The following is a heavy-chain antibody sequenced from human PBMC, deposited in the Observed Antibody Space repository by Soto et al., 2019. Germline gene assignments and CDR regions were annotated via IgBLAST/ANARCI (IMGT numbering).Heavy chain of an antibody. D-gene: IGHD2-21*01. J-gene: IGHJ5*02. Sequence: PSETLXLTCNVSGGXISTSRSYWAWIRQPPGKGLEWLANIFYSGSTYYNPSLASRVTVSVDTSKNEFSLKLRSVTASDTAVYYCARQPTTGDTDLWFDPWGQGTLVTVSS. CDR1: GGXISTSRSY. CDR3: ARQPTTGDTDLWFDP. CDR2: IFYSGST. V-gene: IGHV4-39*01.